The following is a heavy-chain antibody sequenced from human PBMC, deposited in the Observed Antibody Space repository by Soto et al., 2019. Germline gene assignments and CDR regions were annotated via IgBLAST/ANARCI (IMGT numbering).Heavy chain of an antibody. CDR1: GYTISSYD. V-gene: IGHV1-8*01. CDR2: MSPDRGDT. D-gene: IGHD5-12*01. CDR3: ARDIMAP. J-gene: IGHJ5*02. Sequence: QVQLVQSGAEVKKPGASVKVSCKASGYTISSYDINWVRQATGQGLERMGWMSPDRGDTGYAPSFQGRVAMTRYISINTAYLELSSLTPEDTGVYYCARDIMAPWGQGTLVTVSS.